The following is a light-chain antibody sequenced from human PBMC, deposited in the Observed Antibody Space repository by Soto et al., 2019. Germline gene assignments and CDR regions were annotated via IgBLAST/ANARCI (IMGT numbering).Light chain of an antibody. CDR3: QHYGGSLWT. Sequence: EIVLTQSPGTLSLSPGERATLSCRASQSVSASYLAWYQQKPGQAPRLLIYGASSRATGIPDRFSGSGSGTDCTLTISRLEPEDFAVYYCQHYGGSLWTFGQGTKVEIQ. J-gene: IGKJ1*01. CDR1: QSVSASY. V-gene: IGKV3-20*01. CDR2: GAS.